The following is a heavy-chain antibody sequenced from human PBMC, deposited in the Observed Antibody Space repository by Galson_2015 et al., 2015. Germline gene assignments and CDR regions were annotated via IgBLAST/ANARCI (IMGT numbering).Heavy chain of an antibody. J-gene: IGHJ4*02. CDR3: ARHRSSGWYDPFDY. V-gene: IGHV5-51*01. D-gene: IGHD6-19*01. CDR1: GYTFPSDW. CDR2: IYPVYSDT. Sequence: SGAGGIKLWESLKISCTGSGYTFPSDWIGWGRQIPGKGLEWMGIIYPVYSDTRYSPSFQGQVTISADRSINTAYLQWSSLKASDTAMYYCARHRSSGWYDPFDYWGQGTLVTVSS.